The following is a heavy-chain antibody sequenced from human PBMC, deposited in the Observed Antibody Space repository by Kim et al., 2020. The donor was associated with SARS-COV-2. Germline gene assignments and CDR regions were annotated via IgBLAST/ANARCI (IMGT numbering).Heavy chain of an antibody. CDR2: IYPGDSDT. D-gene: IGHD6-13*01. Sequence: GASLKISCKGSGYSFTSYWIGWVRQMPGKGLEWMGIIYPGDSDTRYSPSFQGQVTISADKSISTAYLQWSSLKASDTAMYYCARQGRYSSSWYGTDFDYWGQGTLVTVSS. CDR1: GYSFTSYW. J-gene: IGHJ4*02. CDR3: ARQGRYSSSWYGTDFDY. V-gene: IGHV5-51*01.